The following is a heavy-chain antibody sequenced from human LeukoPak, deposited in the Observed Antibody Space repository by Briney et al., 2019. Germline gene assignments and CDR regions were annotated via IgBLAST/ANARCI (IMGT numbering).Heavy chain of an antibody. D-gene: IGHD2/OR15-2a*01. Sequence: PGRSLRLSCAASGFTFSSYAMHWVRQAPGKGLEWVAVISYDGSNKYYADSVKGRFTISRDNSKNTLYLQMNSLRAEDTAVDYCARARGGGSYSKEYYFDYYFDYWGQGTLVTVSS. CDR3: ARARGGGSYSKEYYFDYYFDY. CDR2: ISYDGSNK. V-gene: IGHV3-30-3*01. CDR1: GFTFSSYA. J-gene: IGHJ4*02.